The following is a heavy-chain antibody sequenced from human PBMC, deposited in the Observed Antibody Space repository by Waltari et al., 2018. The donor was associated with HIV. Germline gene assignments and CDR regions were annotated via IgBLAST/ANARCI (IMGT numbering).Heavy chain of an antibody. CDR3: AKEVVALTHYYCYGLDV. V-gene: IGHV3-48*04. CDR1: GFTFSSYS. Sequence: EVQLVESGGGLVQPGGSLRLSCAASGFTFSSYSMNWVRQAPGKVREWVSYISSPSNTIYSAALVKGRFTVARYNAKNSVSLQMNGLRAEDTAVYCCAKEVVALTHYYCYGLDVWGQGTTVTVSS. J-gene: IGHJ6*02. CDR2: ISSPSNTI. D-gene: IGHD2-15*01.